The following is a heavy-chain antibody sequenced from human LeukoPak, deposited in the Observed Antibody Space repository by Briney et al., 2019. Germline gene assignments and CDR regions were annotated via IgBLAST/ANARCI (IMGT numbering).Heavy chain of an antibody. CDR1: GFTFSNYA. CDR3: ARGVDIVCFDY. CDR2: LNGGGDST. J-gene: IGHJ4*02. V-gene: IGHV3-23*01. Sequence: GGSPRLSCAASGFTFSNYAMNWVRQAPGKGLEWVSALNGGGDSTYYADSVKGRFTISRDNSKNTLYLEMHSLRADDTAVHYCARGVDIVCFDYWGQGTLVSVSS. D-gene: IGHD5-12*01.